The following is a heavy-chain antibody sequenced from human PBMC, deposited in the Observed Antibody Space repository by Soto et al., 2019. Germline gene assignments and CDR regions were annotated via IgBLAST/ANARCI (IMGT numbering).Heavy chain of an antibody. CDR2: ISGSGGST. J-gene: IGHJ5*02. D-gene: IGHD4-17*01. CDR1: GFTFSSYA. CDR3: AKDYGDYFVTQSLHWFDP. V-gene: IGHV3-23*01. Sequence: PGGSLRLSCAASGFTFSSYAMSWVRQAPGKGLEWVSAISGSGGSTYYADSVKGRFTISRDNSKNTLYLQMNSLRAEDTAVYYCAKDYGDYFVTQSLHWFDPWGQGTLVTVSS.